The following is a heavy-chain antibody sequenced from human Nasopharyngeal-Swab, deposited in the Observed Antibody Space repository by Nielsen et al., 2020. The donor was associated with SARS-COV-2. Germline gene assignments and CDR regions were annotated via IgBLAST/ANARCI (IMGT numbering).Heavy chain of an antibody. CDR2: IKQDGSEK. Sequence: WIRQPTGKGLEWVANIKQDGSEKYYVDSVEGRFTISRDNAKNSLYLQMNSLRAEDTAVYYCAREDGSGSPFDSWGQGTLVTVSS. J-gene: IGHJ4*02. CDR3: AREDGSGSPFDS. D-gene: IGHD2-15*01. V-gene: IGHV3-7*01.